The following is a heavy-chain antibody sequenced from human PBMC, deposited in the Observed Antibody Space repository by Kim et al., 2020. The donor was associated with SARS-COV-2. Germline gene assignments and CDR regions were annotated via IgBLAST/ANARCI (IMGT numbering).Heavy chain of an antibody. V-gene: IGHV1-2*02. CDR1: GYTFTGYY. D-gene: IGHD3-22*01. Sequence: ASVKVSCKASGYTFTGYYMHWVRQAPGQGLEWMGWINPNSGGTNYAQKFQGRVTMTRDTSISTAYMELSRLRSDDTAVYYCARERDPWANYYDSSGCSDYWGQGTLVTVSS. CDR3: ARERDPWANYYDSSGCSDY. CDR2: INPNSGGT. J-gene: IGHJ4*02.